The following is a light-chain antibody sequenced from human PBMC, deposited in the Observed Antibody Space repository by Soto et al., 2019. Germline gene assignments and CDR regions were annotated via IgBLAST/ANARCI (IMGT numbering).Light chain of an antibody. J-gene: IGKJ5*01. CDR1: QSVSSSY. V-gene: IGKV3-20*01. CDR2: GAS. Sequence: EIVLTQSPGTLSLSPGEIATLSCRASQSVSSSYLAWYQQKPGQAPRLLIYGASSRATGIPDRFSGSGSGTDFTLTISRLEPEDFAVYYCQQYGSSPIPFGQGTRLEIK. CDR3: QQYGSSPIP.